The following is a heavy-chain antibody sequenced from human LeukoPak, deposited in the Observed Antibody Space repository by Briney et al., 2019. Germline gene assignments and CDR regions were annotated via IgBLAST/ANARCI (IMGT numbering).Heavy chain of an antibody. CDR1: GFTLNYFG. Sequence: GGSLRLSCAASGFTLNYFGMNWVRQAPGKGLEWVSYISLSSNTIYYADSVKGRFTISRDNAKNSLYLQMNSLRAEDTALYYCARRLEMAIDAFDIWGQGTMVTVSS. CDR3: ARRLEMAIDAFDI. CDR2: ISLSSNTI. V-gene: IGHV3-48*01. J-gene: IGHJ3*02. D-gene: IGHD5-24*01.